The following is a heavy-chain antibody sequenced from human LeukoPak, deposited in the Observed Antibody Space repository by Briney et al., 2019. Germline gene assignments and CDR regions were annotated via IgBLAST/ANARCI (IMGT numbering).Heavy chain of an antibody. V-gene: IGHV1-18*01. Sequence: ASMKVSCKASGYTFTSYGITWVRQAPGQGLEWMGWISPNTGDTVSAQKLQDRVTMTTDTSTSTAFMELRSLRFDDTAVYFCARAPSGTAFGPGDYWGQGTLATVSS. CDR3: ARAPSGTAFGPGDY. J-gene: IGHJ4*02. D-gene: IGHD3-3*02. CDR1: GYTFTSYG. CDR2: ISPNTGDT.